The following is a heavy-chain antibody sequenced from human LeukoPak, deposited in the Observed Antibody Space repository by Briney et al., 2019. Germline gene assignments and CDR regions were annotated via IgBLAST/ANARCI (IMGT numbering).Heavy chain of an antibody. CDR2: INSDGSST. D-gene: IGHD6-13*01. Sequence: GGSLRLSCAASGFTFSSYWMHWVRQAPGKGLVWVSHINSDGSSTRYADSVKGRFTISRDNAKNTLYLEVSSLRVEDTAVYYCATNAATVAAGNFFDYWGQGTLVTVSS. CDR1: GFTFSSYW. CDR3: ATNAATVAAGNFFDY. J-gene: IGHJ4*02. V-gene: IGHV3-74*01.